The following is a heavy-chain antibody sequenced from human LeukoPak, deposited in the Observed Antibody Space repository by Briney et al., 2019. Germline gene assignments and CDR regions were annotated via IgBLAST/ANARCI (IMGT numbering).Heavy chain of an antibody. CDR3: ANGKPQYNSGWPRGTF. CDR1: GFTFSSYA. V-gene: IGHV3-30-3*01. Sequence: GRSLRLSCAASGFTFSSYAMHWVRQAPGEGLEWVAVISYDGSNKYYADSVKGRFTISRDNSKNTLYLQMNSLRAEDTAVYYCANGKPQYNSGWPRGTFWGQGTLVTVSS. D-gene: IGHD6-19*01. CDR2: ISYDGSNK. J-gene: IGHJ4*02.